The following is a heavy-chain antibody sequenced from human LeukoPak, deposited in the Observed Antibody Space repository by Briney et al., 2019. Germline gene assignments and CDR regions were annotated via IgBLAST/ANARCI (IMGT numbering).Heavy chain of an antibody. D-gene: IGHD2-2*01. Sequence: PGGSLRLSCAASGFTFSSYSMNWVRQAPGKGLEWVSSISSSSSYIYYADSVKGRFTISRDNAKSSLYLQMNSLRAEDTAVYYCARALDSSSSRYQAFEEWGQGTLVTVSS. J-gene: IGHJ4*02. CDR2: ISSSSSYI. CDR3: ARALDSSSSRYQAFEE. V-gene: IGHV3-21*01. CDR1: GFTFSSYS.